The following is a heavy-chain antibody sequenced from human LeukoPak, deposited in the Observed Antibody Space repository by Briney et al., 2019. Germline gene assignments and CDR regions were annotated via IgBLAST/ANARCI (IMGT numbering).Heavy chain of an antibody. Sequence: GGSLRLSCEAAGFPLSTSVMTWVRQAPGKGLEWVSGIGGSRDSTYYADSVKGRFTISRDKSKNTLYLHMNSLRAEGTAVYYCAKVRRSPFGHLGVFDYWGQGALVAVSS. CDR1: GFPLSTSV. CDR2: IGGSRDST. CDR3: AKVRRSPFGHLGVFDY. D-gene: IGHD3-16*01. J-gene: IGHJ4*02. V-gene: IGHV3-23*01.